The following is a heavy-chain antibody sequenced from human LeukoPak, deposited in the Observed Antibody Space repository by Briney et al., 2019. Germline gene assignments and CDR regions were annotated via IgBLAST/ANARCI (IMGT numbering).Heavy chain of an antibody. CDR2: INHSGST. Sequence: PSETLSLTCAVYGGSFSGYYWSWIRQPPGKGLEWIGEINHSGSTNYNPSLKSRVTISVDTSKNQFSLKLSSVTAADTAVYYCAGAEYSSVYYFDYWGQGTLVTVSS. CDR3: AGAEYSSVYYFDY. CDR1: GGSFSGYY. J-gene: IGHJ4*02. V-gene: IGHV4-34*01. D-gene: IGHD6-6*01.